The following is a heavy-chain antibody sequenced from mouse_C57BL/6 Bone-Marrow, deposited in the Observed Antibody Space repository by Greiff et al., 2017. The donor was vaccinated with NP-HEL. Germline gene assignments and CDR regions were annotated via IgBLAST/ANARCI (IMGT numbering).Heavy chain of an antibody. CDR3: ARGGLTGLRDY. V-gene: IGHV1-81*01. D-gene: IGHD1-1*01. CDR1: GYTFTSYG. J-gene: IGHJ2*01. Sequence: VQVVESGAELARPGASVKLSCKASGYTFTSYGISWVKQRTGQGLEWIGEIYPRSGNTYYNEKFKGKATLTADKSSSTAYMELRSLTSEDSAVYFCARGGLTGLRDYWGQGTTLTVSS. CDR2: IYPRSGNT.